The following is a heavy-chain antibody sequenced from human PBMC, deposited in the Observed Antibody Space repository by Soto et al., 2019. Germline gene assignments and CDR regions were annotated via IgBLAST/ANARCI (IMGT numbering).Heavy chain of an antibody. CDR3: AHRVLRTVFGLVTTTAIYFDF. V-gene: IGHV2-5*02. Sequence: QITLNESGPTVVRPTETLTLTCRFSGFSLTTSGVGVGWIRQSPGKAPEWLALIYWDDDKRYSASLKSRLTITKDTSKNHVVLTVSGLDPTDTATYYCAHRVLRTVFGLVTTTAIYFDFWGQGSPLAVSS. CDR1: GFSLTTSGVG. J-gene: IGHJ4*02. CDR2: IYWDDDK. D-gene: IGHD3-3*01.